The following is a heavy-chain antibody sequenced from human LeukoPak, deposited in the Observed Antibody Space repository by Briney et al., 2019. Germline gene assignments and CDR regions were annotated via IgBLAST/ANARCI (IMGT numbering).Heavy chain of an antibody. Sequence: GGSLRLSCAASGFTFSHAWMTWVRQGPGKGLEWVGRIKSKADGWATDYAAPAKGRFTISRDDSKNTLYLQMNSLKTEDTAVYYCTTAWFDPWGQGTLVTVSS. J-gene: IGHJ5*02. V-gene: IGHV3-15*01. CDR3: TTAWFDP. CDR1: GFTFSHAW. CDR2: IKSKADGWAT.